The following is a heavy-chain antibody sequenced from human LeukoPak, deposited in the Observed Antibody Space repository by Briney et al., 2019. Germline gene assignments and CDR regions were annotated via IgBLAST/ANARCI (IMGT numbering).Heavy chain of an antibody. CDR2: IYFGGSS. Sequence: PSETLSLTCTVSGGSFSTYYGGWIRQPPGKGLEWIASIYFGGSSHHNPSLKSRVTISVDTSKNQFSLKVSSVTAADTAVYYCARHDGYNYGHVDYWARETLVTVSS. V-gene: IGHV4-39*01. J-gene: IGHJ4*02. CDR1: GGSFSTYY. CDR3: ARHDGYNYGHVDY. D-gene: IGHD5-18*01.